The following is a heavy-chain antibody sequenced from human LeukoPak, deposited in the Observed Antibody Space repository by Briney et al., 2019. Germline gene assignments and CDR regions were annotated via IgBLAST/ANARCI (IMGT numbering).Heavy chain of an antibody. V-gene: IGHV3-48*02. J-gene: IGHJ4*02. D-gene: IGHD2-2*01. Sequence: GSLRLSCAASGFIFSNYSMNWVRQAPGKGLEWVSWISSTSNTIYYADSVKGRFTISRDNAKNSLDLQMNSLRDEDTAVYYCARPSRSTGPAYWGQGTLVTVSS. CDR3: ARPSRSTGPAY. CDR1: GFIFSNYS. CDR2: ISSTSNTI.